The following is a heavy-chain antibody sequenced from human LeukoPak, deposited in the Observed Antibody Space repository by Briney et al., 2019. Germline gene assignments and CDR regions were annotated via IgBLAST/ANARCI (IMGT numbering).Heavy chain of an antibody. V-gene: IGHV5-10-1*01. D-gene: IGHD3-22*01. J-gene: IGHJ4*02. CDR1: GYSFTSYW. CDR2: IDPSDSYT. Sequence: GESLRISCKGSGYSFTSYWITWVRQMPGKGLEWLGRIDPSDSYTDYSPSFQGHVTITADKSISTAYLQWSSLKASDTAMYYCAIDPYYYDGGGSLDYWGQGTLVTVSS. CDR3: AIDPYYYDGGGSLDY.